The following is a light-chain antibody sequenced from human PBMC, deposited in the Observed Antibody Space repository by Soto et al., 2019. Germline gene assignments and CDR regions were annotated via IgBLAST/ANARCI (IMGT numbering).Light chain of an antibody. CDR3: SSYTDSSSYV. CDR1: SSDVGGYNY. CDR2: DVS. J-gene: IGLJ1*01. Sequence: QSALTQPASVSGSPGQSITISCTGTSSDVGGYNYVSWYQQHRGKAPKLMIYDVSNRPSGVSNRFSGSKSGNTASLTFSGLQAEDEADYYCSSYTDSSSYVFGTGTKVTVL. V-gene: IGLV2-14*01.